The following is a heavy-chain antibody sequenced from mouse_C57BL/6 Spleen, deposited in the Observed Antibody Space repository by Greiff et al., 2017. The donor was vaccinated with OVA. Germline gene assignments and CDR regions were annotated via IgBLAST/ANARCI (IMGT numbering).Heavy chain of an antibody. CDR1: GYTFTDYE. V-gene: IGHV1-15*01. CDR2: IDPETGGT. D-gene: IGHD1-1*01. J-gene: IGHJ4*01. CDR3: NRAEYAVKVDY. Sequence: VQLQQSGAELVRPGASVTLSCKASGYTFTDYEMHWVKQTPVHGLEWIGAIDPETGGTAYNQKFKGKAILTADKSSSTAYMELRSLTSEDSAVYYCNRAEYAVKVDYWGQGTSVTVSS.